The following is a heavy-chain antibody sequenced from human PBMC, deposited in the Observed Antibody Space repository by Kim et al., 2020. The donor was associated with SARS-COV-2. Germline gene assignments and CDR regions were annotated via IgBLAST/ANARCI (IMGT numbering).Heavy chain of an antibody. J-gene: IGHJ6*02. V-gene: IGHV3-30*04. D-gene: IGHD6-19*01. CDR1: GFTFSSYG. CDR3: ARDIASYSSGWIYYYYGMDV. Sequence: GGSLRLSCAASGFTFSSYGMHWVRQVPGKGLEWVAVISYDGSNKNYVDSVKGRFTISRDNSKNTLYLQMNSLRAEDTAVYYCARDIASYSSGWIYYYYGMDVWGQGTTVTVSS. CDR2: ISYDGSNK.